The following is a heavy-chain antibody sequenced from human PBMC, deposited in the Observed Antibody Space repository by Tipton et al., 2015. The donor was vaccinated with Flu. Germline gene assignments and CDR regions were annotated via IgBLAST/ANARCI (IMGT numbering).Heavy chain of an antibody. CDR2: IYTSGST. CDR1: GGSISSGSYY. Sequence: TLSLTCTVSGGSISSGSYYWSWTRQPAGKGLEWIGRIYTSGSTNYNPSLKSRVTISVDTSKNQFSLKLSSVTAADTAVYYCARLSGSYALDYWGQGTLVTVSS. D-gene: IGHD1-26*01. J-gene: IGHJ4*02. V-gene: IGHV4-61*02. CDR3: ARLSGSYALDY.